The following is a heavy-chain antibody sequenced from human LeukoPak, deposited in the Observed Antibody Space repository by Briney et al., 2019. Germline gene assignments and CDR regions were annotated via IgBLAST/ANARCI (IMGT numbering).Heavy chain of an antibody. CDR3: ARGRSIAARPGYFQH. CDR2: IIPIFGTA. V-gene: IGHV1-69*13. J-gene: IGHJ1*01. CDR1: GGTFSSYA. Sequence: GASVKVSCKASGGTFSSYAISWVRQAPGQGLEWMGGIIPIFGTANYAQKFQGGVTITADESTSTAYMELNSLRSEDTAVYYCARGRSIAARPGYFQHWGQGTLVTVSS. D-gene: IGHD6-6*01.